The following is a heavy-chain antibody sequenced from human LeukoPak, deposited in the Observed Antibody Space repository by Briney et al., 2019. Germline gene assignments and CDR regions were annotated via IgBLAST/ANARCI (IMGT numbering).Heavy chain of an antibody. CDR3: ARHIQIAAARWFDP. CDR2: IYYSGST. Sequence: PSETLSLTCTVSGGSISSYYWSWIRQPPGKGLEWIGYIYYSGSTNYNPSLKSRVTISVDTSKNQFSLKLSSVTAADTAVYYCARHIQIAAARWFDPWGQGTLVTVSS. CDR1: GGSISSYY. D-gene: IGHD6-13*01. V-gene: IGHV4-59*08. J-gene: IGHJ5*02.